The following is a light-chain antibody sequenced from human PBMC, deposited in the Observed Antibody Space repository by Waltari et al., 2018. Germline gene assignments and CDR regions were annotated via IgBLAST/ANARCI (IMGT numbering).Light chain of an antibody. CDR3: QSFDTSLTAWV. Sequence: QSVLTQPPSVSGAPGQRVTISCTGSRSNIGAVFLLHWYQQLPGTVPKLLIFDNNNRPSGVPARFSGSRSGTSASLAITGLQAEDEADYYCQSFDTSLTAWVFGGGTKLTVL. J-gene: IGLJ3*02. CDR1: RSNIGAVFL. V-gene: IGLV1-40*01. CDR2: DNN.